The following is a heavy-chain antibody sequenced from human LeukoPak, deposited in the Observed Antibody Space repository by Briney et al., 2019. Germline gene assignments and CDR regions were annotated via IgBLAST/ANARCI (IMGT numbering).Heavy chain of an antibody. CDR1: GYTFTGYY. CDR3: ARDRSVLRDFDWFSVLSPLVC. V-gene: IGHV1-2*02. J-gene: IGHJ4*01. Sequence: RASVKVSCTASGYTFTGYYINWVRQAPGLGLEWMGWINPISGGIKSAQNFQGRVTMTRDTSICTAYLELSRLRSDDTAVYYCARDRSVLRDFDWFSVLSPLVCWGHGTLVTVSS. D-gene: IGHD3-9*01. CDR2: INPISGGI.